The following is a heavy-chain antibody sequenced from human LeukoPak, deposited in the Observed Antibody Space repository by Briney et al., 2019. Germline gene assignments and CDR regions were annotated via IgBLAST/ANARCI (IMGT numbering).Heavy chain of an antibody. D-gene: IGHD6-19*01. CDR1: GGSFSGYY. J-gene: IGHJ4*02. Sequence: PSETLSLTCAVYGGSFSGYYWSWIRQPPGQGLEWIGEINHSGSTNYNPSLKSRVTISVDTSKNQLSLKLSSMTAADTAVYYCARQWLVSPLFDYWGQGTLVTVSS. CDR2: INHSGST. CDR3: ARQWLVSPLFDY. V-gene: IGHV4-34*01.